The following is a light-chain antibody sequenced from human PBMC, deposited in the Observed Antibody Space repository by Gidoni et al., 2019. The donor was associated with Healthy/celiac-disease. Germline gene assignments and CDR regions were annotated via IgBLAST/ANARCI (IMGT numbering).Light chain of an antibody. Sequence: EIVLPQSPGTLSLSPGERATLSLRASQSVRSSYLAWYQQKPGQAPRLLIYGASSRATGIPDRFSGSGSGTDFTLTISRLEPEDFAVYYCQQYGSSPRTFGQGTKVEIK. V-gene: IGKV3-20*01. CDR2: GAS. J-gene: IGKJ1*01. CDR3: QQYGSSPRT. CDR1: QSVRSSY.